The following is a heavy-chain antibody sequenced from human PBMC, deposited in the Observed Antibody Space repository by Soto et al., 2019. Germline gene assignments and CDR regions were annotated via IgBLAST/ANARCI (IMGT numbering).Heavy chain of an antibody. CDR2: IIPFFGTA. J-gene: IGHJ4*02. Sequence: SVKVSCKTSGGTFSTFDIRWVRQAPGQGLEWMGGIIPFFGTAEYSQKFEDRITITADESTNTVYMDLRSLTSEDTAIYYCARTAPMDAGDKYYYDFWGQGALVTVSS. CDR1: GGTFSTFD. CDR3: ARTAPMDAGDKYYYDF. D-gene: IGHD3-16*01. V-gene: IGHV1-69*13.